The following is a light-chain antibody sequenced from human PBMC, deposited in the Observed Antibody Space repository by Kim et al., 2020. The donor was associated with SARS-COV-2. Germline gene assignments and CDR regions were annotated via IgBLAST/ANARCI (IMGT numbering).Light chain of an antibody. J-gene: IGKJ5*01. V-gene: IGKV1-33*01. CDR3: QQYNNLQAIT. Sequence: SVGYSVTITCQASQDIRKFLNWYQHKPGKAPELLISDASTLRTGVPSRFSGSASGTHFTFTFSNLQPEDIATYYCQQYNNLQAITFGQGTRLEIK. CDR2: DAS. CDR1: QDIRKF.